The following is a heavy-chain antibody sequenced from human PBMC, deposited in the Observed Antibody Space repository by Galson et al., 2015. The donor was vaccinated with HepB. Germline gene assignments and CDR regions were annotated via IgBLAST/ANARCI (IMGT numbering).Heavy chain of an antibody. V-gene: IGHV3-30*04. CDR2: ISYDGSNK. J-gene: IGHJ4*02. D-gene: IGHD5-18*01. Sequence: SLRLSCAASGFTFSSYAMHWVRQAPGKGLEWVAVISYDGSNKYYADSVKGRFTISRDNSKNTLYLQMNSLRAEDTAVYYCAKRRNGYSYGLDYWGQGTLVTVSS. CDR3: AKRRNGYSYGLDY. CDR1: GFTFSSYA.